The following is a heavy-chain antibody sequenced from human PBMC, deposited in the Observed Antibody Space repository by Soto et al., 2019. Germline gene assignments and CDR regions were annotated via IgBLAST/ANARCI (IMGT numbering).Heavy chain of an antibody. CDR2: ISSTASTI. J-gene: IGHJ6*02. CDR3: ARAAGIMTRGFHGMDV. Sequence: EVQLVESGGGLVQPGGSLRLSCAASGFAFSDYEMNWVRQAPGKGLEGISYISSTASTIHYADSVKGRFTISRDNAKNSVYLQMNSLRAEDSAVYYCARAAGIMTRGFHGMDVWGQGTTVTVSS. D-gene: IGHD3-10*01. V-gene: IGHV3-48*03. CDR1: GFAFSDYE.